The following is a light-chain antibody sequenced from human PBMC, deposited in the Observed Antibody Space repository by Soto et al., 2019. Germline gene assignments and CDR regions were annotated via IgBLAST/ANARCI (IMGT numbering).Light chain of an antibody. Sequence: QSVLTQPPSVSGAPGQRVTISCTGSSSNIGAGYDVHWYQQLPGTAPKLLIYGNSNRPSGVPDRFSGSKSGTSASLAITGIQAEDESDYYCQSYESSLSGVVFGGGTKLTVL. CDR2: GNS. V-gene: IGLV1-40*01. CDR3: QSYESSLSGVV. J-gene: IGLJ2*01. CDR1: SSNIGAGYD.